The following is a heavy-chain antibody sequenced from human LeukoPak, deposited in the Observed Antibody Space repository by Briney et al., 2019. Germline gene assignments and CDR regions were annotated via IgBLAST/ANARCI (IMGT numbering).Heavy chain of an antibody. J-gene: IGHJ4*02. V-gene: IGHV3-30*18. CDR3: AKGVSSGWFDPFDY. CDR1: GFTFSSYG. D-gene: IGHD6-19*01. Sequence: SGGSLRLSCAASGFTFSSYGMHWVRQAPGKGLEWVAVISYDGSNKYYADSVKGRFTISRDNSKNTLYLQMNSLRAEDTAVYYCAKGVSSGWFDPFDYWGQGTLVTASS. CDR2: ISYDGSNK.